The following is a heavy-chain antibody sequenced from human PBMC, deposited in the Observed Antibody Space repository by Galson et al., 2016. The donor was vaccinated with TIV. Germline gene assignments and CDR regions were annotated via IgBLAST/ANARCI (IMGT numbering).Heavy chain of an antibody. V-gene: IGHV3-48*03. D-gene: IGHD1-26*01. CDR1: GFAVSSYE. CDR3: ARDGGNAWEYDC. CDR2: IGRGANFR. J-gene: IGHJ4*02. Sequence: CAASGFAVSSYEMNWVRQAPGKGLEWLSYIGRGANFRDYSDSVKGRFTVSEDNAKNSLYLQMSSLRAEDTGVYYCARDGGNAWEYDCWGQGTLVTVSP.